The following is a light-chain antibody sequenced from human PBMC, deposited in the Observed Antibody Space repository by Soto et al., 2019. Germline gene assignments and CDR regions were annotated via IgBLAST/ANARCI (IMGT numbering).Light chain of an antibody. V-gene: IGKV3-15*01. J-gene: IGKJ2*01. CDR3: QQYNDWPPMNT. CDR2: DAS. CDR1: QSVSRH. Sequence: EIVMTQSPATLSVSPGERATLSCRASQSVSRHVAWYQQRPGQAPRLLIYDASTRATGTPARFIGSGSGTEFTLTISSLQSGDFAAYYCQQYNDWPPMNTFGPGTKLEI.